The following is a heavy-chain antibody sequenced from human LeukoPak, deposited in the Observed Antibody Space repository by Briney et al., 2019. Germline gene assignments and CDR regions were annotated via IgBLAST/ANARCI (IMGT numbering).Heavy chain of an antibody. J-gene: IGHJ4*02. CDR2: ISSNSSYI. CDR1: GFTFSSVR. Sequence: GGSLRLSCAASGFTFSSVRMHWVRQAPGKGLEWVSTISSNSSYIYYGDSMKGQFTISRDNAKNSLYLEMNSLRPEDTAIYYCTRGARSVGSKSVSDYWGQGTLVTVSS. V-gene: IGHV3-21*01. CDR3: TRGARSVGSKSVSDY. D-gene: IGHD1-26*01.